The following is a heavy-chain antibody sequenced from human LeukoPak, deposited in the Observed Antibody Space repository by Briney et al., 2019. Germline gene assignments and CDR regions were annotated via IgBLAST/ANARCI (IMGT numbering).Heavy chain of an antibody. V-gene: IGHV4-4*07. CDR2: IHSSGTT. D-gene: IGHD2-2*01. Sequence: SETLSLTCTVSGGSISTYYWSWIRQPAGKGLEWIGRIHSSGTTHYNPSLRSRVTPSIDTSKNQFSLKLSSVTAADTAVYYCGRLNLPAVSGAFDYWGQGTLVTVSS. CDR3: GRLNLPAVSGAFDY. CDR1: GGSISTYY. J-gene: IGHJ4*02.